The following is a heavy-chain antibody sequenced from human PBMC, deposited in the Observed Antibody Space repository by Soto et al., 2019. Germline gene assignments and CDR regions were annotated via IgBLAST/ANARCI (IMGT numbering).Heavy chain of an antibody. CDR2: IYYSGST. CDR1: GGSISSYY. V-gene: IGHV4-59*01. Sequence: SETLSLTCTVSGGSISSYYWSWIRQPPGKGLEWIGYIYYSGSTNYNPSLKSRVTISVDTSKNQFSLKLSSVTAADTAVYYCARAGPSGSYQRWDYWGQGTLVTVSS. D-gene: IGHD1-26*01. CDR3: ARAGPSGSYQRWDY. J-gene: IGHJ4*02.